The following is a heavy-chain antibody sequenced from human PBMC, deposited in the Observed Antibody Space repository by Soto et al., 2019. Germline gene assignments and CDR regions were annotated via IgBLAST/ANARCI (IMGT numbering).Heavy chain of an antibody. V-gene: IGHV1-69*13. CDR2: IIPIFGTA. CDR1: GGTFSSYA. CDR3: ARSWPRDSSGYQDFDY. J-gene: IGHJ4*02. D-gene: IGHD3-22*01. Sequence: ASVKVSCKASGGTFSSYAISWVRQAPGQGLEWMGGIIPIFGTANYAQKFQGRVMITADESTSTAYMELSSLRSEDTAVYYCARSWPRDSSGYQDFDYWGQGTLVTVSS.